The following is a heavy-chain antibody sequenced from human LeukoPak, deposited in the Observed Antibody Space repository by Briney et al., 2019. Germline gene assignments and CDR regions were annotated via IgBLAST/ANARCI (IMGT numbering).Heavy chain of an antibody. CDR2: ISGSGGST. Sequence: GGSPRLSCAASGFTFSSYAMSWVRQAPGKGLEWVSAISGSGGSTYYADSVKGRFTISRDNSKNTLYLQMNSLRAEDTAVYYCAKLGYCSGGSCYFSPNFDYWGQGTLVTVSS. D-gene: IGHD2-15*01. CDR3: AKLGYCSGGSCYFSPNFDY. V-gene: IGHV3-23*01. J-gene: IGHJ4*02. CDR1: GFTFSSYA.